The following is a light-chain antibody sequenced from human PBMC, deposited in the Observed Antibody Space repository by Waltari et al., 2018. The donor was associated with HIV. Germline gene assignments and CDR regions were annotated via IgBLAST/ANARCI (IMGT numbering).Light chain of an antibody. CDR2: EVT. J-gene: IGLJ3*02. Sequence: QSALTQPPSASGSLGQSVTISCTGSSRDIGAYASFSWFQQPPPSAPHRLLFEVTRRPSTVSDRFSGSRSGSTAFLTVAGLQPDDEATYFCSSYGDSLRVLFGGGTNVTVL. CDR3: SSYGDSLRVL. V-gene: IGLV2-8*01. CDR1: SRDIGAYAS.